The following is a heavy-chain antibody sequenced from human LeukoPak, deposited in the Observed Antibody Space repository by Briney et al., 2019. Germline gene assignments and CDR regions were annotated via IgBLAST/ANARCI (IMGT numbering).Heavy chain of an antibody. V-gene: IGHV1-69*05. CDR3: AREYYYDSSGYTLWFDP. Sequence: SVKVSCKASGGTFSSYAISWVRQAPGQGLEWMGGIIPIFGTANYAQKFQGRVTITTDESTSTAYMELSSLRSEDTAVYYCAREYYYDSSGYTLWFDPWGQGTLVTVSS. D-gene: IGHD3-22*01. CDR1: GGTFSSYA. J-gene: IGHJ5*02. CDR2: IIPIFGTA.